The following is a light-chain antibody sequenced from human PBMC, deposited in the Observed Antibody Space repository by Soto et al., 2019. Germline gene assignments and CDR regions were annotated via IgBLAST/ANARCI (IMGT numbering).Light chain of an antibody. CDR2: GAS. J-gene: IGKJ2*01. V-gene: IGKV3D-20*02. Sequence: EIVLTQSPGTLSLSPGERATLSCRASQSVTSSYLAWYRQKPGQAPRLLIFGASSRATGIPDRFTGSGSGTDFTLTISILDPEDSAVYHCQHRSNWPPYTFGQGTKLEIK. CDR3: QHRSNWPPYT. CDR1: QSVTSSY.